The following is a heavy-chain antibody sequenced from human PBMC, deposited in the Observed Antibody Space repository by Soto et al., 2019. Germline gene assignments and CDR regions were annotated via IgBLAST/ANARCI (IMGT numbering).Heavy chain of an antibody. J-gene: IGHJ6*02. V-gene: IGHV1-3*01. CDR3: ARSIVGAIPPYYYYGMDV. CDR1: GYTFSKYA. D-gene: IGHD1-26*01. Sequence: GASVKVSCKASGYTFSKYAMQWVRQAPGQRLEWMGWINAGNGNTKYSQKFQGRVTITRDTSASTAYMELSSLRSEDTAVYYCARSIVGAIPPYYYYGMDVWGQGTTVTVSS. CDR2: INAGNGNT.